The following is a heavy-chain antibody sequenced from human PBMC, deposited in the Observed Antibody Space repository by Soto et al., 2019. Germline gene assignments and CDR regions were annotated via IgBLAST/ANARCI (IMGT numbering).Heavy chain of an antibody. D-gene: IGHD3-3*01. CDR1: GFTFSSYA. V-gene: IGHV3-30-3*01. J-gene: IGHJ6*02. CDR3: ARDNDFWNCYYYYYGMDV. Sequence: GSLRLSCAASGFTFSSYAMHWVRQAPGKGLEWVAVISYDGSNKYYADSVKGRFTISRDNSKNTLYLQMNSLRAEDTAVYYCARDNDFWNCYYYYYGMDVLGQGTTVTVSS. CDR2: ISYDGSNK.